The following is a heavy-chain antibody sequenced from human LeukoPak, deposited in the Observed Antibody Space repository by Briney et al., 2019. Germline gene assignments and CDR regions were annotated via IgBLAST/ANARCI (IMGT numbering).Heavy chain of an antibody. CDR3: ASHYDSSGYYSPLDY. CDR1: GFTFSSYS. CDR2: ISSSSSSI. J-gene: IGHJ4*02. Sequence: KTGGSLRLSCAASGFTFSSYSMNWVRQAPGKGLEWVSSISSSSSSIYYADSVKGRFTISRDNAKNSLYLQMNSLRAEDTAVYYCASHYDSSGYYSPLDYWGQGTLVTVSS. D-gene: IGHD3-22*01. V-gene: IGHV3-21*01.